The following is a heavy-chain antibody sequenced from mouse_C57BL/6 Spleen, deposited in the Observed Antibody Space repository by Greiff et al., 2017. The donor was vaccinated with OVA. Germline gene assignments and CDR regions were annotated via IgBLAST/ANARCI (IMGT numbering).Heavy chain of an antibody. Sequence: EVKLVESGPGLVKPSQSLSLTCSVTGYSITSGYYWNWIRQFPGNKLEWMGYISYDGSNNYNPSLKNRISITRDTSKNQFFLKLNSVTTEDTATYYCARGGSALYAMDYWGQGTSVTVSS. CDR1: GYSITSGYY. CDR2: ISYDGSN. D-gene: IGHD3-2*02. V-gene: IGHV3-6*01. J-gene: IGHJ4*01. CDR3: ARGGSALYAMDY.